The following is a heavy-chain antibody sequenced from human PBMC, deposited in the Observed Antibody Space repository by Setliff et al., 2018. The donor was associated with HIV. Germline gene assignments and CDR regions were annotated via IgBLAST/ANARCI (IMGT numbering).Heavy chain of an antibody. Sequence: PGGSLRLSCAASGFTFSSYAMSWVRQAPGKGLEWIGSIYHSGSTYYNPSLKSRVTISVDTSKNQFSLNLSSVTAADTAVYYCARHDGTYCGGDCYLLGYFDLWGRGTLVTVSS. CDR3: ARHDGTYCGGDCYLLGYFDL. J-gene: IGHJ2*01. V-gene: IGHV4-38-2*01. CDR1: GFTFSSYA. D-gene: IGHD2-21*02. CDR2: IYHSGST.